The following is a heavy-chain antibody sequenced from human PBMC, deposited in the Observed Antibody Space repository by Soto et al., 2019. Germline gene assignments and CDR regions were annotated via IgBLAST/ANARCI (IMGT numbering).Heavy chain of an antibody. V-gene: IGHV1-58*01. CDR2: IVVGSGNT. J-gene: IGHJ4*02. Sequence: ASVKVSCKASGFTFTSSSLQWVRQARGQRLEWIGWIVVGSGNTNYAQKFQERVTITRDMSTSTAYMELSSLRSEDTAVYYCAADRYFDWLLVNWGQGTLVTVSS. CDR1: GFTFTSSS. CDR3: AADRYFDWLLVN. D-gene: IGHD3-9*01.